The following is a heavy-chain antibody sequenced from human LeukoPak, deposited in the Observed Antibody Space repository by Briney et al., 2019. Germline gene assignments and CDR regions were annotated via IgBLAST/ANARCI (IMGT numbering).Heavy chain of an antibody. V-gene: IGHV3-23*01. Sequence: GGSLRLSCAASGFTFYTYGMSWVRQAPGKGLEWVSSISGSGNYMYYKDSVKGRFTISRDNSKNTLLLQMTSLRAEDSAVYYCAKGGHPAVVTTRFDSWGQGTLVTVSS. CDR2: ISGSGNYM. D-gene: IGHD2-21*02. CDR1: GFTFYTYG. J-gene: IGHJ5*01. CDR3: AKGGHPAVVTTRFDS.